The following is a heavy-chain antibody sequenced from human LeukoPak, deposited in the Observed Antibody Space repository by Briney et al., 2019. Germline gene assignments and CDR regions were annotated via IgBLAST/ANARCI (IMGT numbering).Heavy chain of an antibody. D-gene: IGHD6-6*01. CDR2: IYHRGST. CDR1: GGSISSYY. CDR3: ARANEYSSSVPFDY. V-gene: IGHV4-38-2*02. Sequence: PSETLSLTCTVSGGSISSYYWSWIRQPPGKGLEWIGSIYHRGSTYYSPSLKSRVTISVDTSKNQFSLKLSSVTAADTAVYYCARANEYSSSVPFDYWGQGTLVTVSS. J-gene: IGHJ4*02.